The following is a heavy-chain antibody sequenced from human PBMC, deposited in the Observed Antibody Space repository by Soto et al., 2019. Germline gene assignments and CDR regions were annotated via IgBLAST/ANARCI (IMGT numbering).Heavy chain of an antibody. V-gene: IGHV3-30-3*01. J-gene: IGHJ6*02. CDR3: ARERTTMVRALDV. CDR2: ISYDGSNK. CDR1: GFTFSSYA. Sequence: GGSLRLSCAASGFTFSSYAMHWVRQAPGKGLEWVAVISYDGSNKYYADSVKGRFTISRDNSKNTLCLQMNSLRAEDTAVYYCARERTTMVRALDVWGQGTTVTVSS. D-gene: IGHD3-10*01.